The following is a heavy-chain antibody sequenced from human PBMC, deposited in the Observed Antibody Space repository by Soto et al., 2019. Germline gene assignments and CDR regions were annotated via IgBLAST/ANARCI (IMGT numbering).Heavy chain of an antibody. V-gene: IGHV3-23*01. D-gene: IGHD3-3*01. Sequence: GGSLRLSCSASGFIFSSAAMSWVRQAPGKGLEWVSGFNDKNDNTHYADSVKGRFTISRDSSKNTLYLQMNSLRADDTAVYFCAKAFGFLDPFDSWGQGTLVTVSS. CDR1: GFIFSSAA. CDR3: AKAFGFLDPFDS. CDR2: FNDKNDNT. J-gene: IGHJ4*02.